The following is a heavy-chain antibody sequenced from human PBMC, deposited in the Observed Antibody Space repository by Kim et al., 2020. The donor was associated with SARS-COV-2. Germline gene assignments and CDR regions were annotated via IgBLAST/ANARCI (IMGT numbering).Heavy chain of an antibody. CDR2: ISGSGDST. CDR3: AKASGDILTGSVY. Sequence: GGSLRLSCVTSGFTFSKYAMTWVRQAPGKGLEWVSGISGSGDSTYCADSVKGRFTISRDNSKNTLYLQMDSLRAEDTAVYYCAKASGDILTGSVYWGQGTLVTVSS. J-gene: IGHJ4*02. D-gene: IGHD3-9*01. V-gene: IGHV3-23*01. CDR1: GFTFSKYA.